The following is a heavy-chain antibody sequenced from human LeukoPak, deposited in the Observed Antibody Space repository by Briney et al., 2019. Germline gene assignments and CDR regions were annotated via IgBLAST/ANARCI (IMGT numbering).Heavy chain of an antibody. D-gene: IGHD3-10*01. V-gene: IGHV1-2*02. CDR3: ARKSLGVRGVYDY. Sequence: GASVKVSCKASGYTFTGYYIHWVRQAPGQGLEWMGWINPNSGGTNYAQKFQGRVTMTRDMSISTAYMELSRLRSDDTAVYYCARKSLGVRGVYDYWGQGTLVTVSS. J-gene: IGHJ4*02. CDR2: INPNSGGT. CDR1: GYTFTGYY.